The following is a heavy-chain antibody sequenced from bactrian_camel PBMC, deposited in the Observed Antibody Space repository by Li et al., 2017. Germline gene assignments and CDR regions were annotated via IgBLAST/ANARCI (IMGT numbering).Heavy chain of an antibody. D-gene: IGHD4*01. Sequence: VQLVESGGGSVQAGGSLRLSCLVSGYRHTDGCLGWFRRALGKEREGVASLDHDGLAMYAESAKGRFTISQDNAKSTPYLQMDSLTPEDTATYYCAAAGGLYCGGTYLLEEYSMDYWGATMMGCRRYSDYSYWGQGTQVTVS. J-gene: IGHJ4*01. CDR2: LDHDGLA. CDR1: GYRHTDGC. CDR3: AAAGGLYCGGTYLLEEYSMDYWGATMMGCRRYSDYSY. V-gene: IGHV3S53*01.